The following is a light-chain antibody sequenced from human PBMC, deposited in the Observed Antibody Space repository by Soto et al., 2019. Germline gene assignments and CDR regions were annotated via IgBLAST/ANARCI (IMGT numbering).Light chain of an antibody. CDR3: HQYSKSPQT. CDR2: GAS. J-gene: IGKJ2*01. V-gene: IGKV3-20*01. CDR1: QSVTSTY. Sequence: ILLTQSPGTLSLSPGERVTLSCRASQSVTSTYLAWYQQKSGQAPRLLIYGASNRATGIPDRFSGSGSGTDFTLTINRLEPEDSAVYYCHQYSKSPQTFGQGTKLEIK.